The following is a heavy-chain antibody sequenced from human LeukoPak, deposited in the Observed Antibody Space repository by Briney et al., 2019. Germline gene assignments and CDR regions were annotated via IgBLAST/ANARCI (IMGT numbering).Heavy chain of an antibody. CDR3: TTDYYDYVWGSYRPDY. V-gene: IGHV3-15*01. D-gene: IGHD3-16*02. CDR1: GFTFSNAW. CDR2: IKSKTDGETT. Sequence: PGGSLRLSCAASGFTFSNAWMTWVRQAPGQGLEWVARIKSKTDGETTDYAAPVKGRFTISRDDSKNTLYLQMNSLKTEDTAVYYSTTDYYDYVWGSYRPDYWGQGTLVTVSS. J-gene: IGHJ4*02.